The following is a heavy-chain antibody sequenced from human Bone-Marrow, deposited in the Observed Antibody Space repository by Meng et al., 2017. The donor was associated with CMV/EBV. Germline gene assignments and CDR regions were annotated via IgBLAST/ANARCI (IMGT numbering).Heavy chain of an antibody. CDR2: ISGSGGST. CDR1: GFTFSSYA. Sequence: GESLKISCAASGFTFSSYAMSWVRQAPGKGLEWVSAISGSGGSTYYADSVKGRFTISRDNSKNTLYLQMNSLRAEDTAVYYCAKKSGEYYYYGMDVWGQGTTVTGYS. V-gene: IGHV3-23*01. J-gene: IGHJ6*01. CDR3: AKKSGEYYYYGMDV. D-gene: IGHD2-15*01.